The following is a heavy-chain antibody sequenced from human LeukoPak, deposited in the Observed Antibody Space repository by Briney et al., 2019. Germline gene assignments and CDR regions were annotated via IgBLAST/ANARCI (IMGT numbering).Heavy chain of an antibody. J-gene: IGHJ3*02. Sequence: PGGSLRLSCAASGFIFKNFWMTWVRQAPGKGLEWVANIKRDGSDRYYVDSVKGRFAISRDNAKNSLFLQMNSLRAEDTAVYYCARDQGGSYSGGDYDAFDIWGQGTVVTVSS. CDR2: IKRDGSDR. V-gene: IGHV3-7*01. D-gene: IGHD6-19*01. CDR1: GFIFKNFW. CDR3: ARDQGGSYSGGDYDAFDI.